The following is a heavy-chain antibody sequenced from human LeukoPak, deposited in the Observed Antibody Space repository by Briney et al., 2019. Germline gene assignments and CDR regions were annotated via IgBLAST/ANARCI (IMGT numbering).Heavy chain of an antibody. CDR3: ATWRFGEGFDY. V-gene: IGHV3-30*04. Sequence: GGSLRLSCAASGFTFTNYAMHWVRQAPGKGLEWVAVISYDETNKYYADSVKGRFTISRDNAKNSLYLQMNSLRAEDTAVYYCATWRFGEGFDYWGQGTLVTVSS. J-gene: IGHJ4*02. D-gene: IGHD3-10*01. CDR1: GFTFTNYA. CDR2: ISYDETNK.